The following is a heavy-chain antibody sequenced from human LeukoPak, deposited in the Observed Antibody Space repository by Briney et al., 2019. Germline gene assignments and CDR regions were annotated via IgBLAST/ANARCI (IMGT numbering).Heavy chain of an antibody. D-gene: IGHD6-19*01. CDR1: GFTFDNYA. CDR2: ISWNSGTI. Sequence: GGSLRLSCAASGFTFDNYAMNWVRQVPGKGLEWISLISWNSGTIGYAASVKGRFTISRDNANNFLYLQMNSLRAEDTALYYCARAYKDRSLAGKKEFFQHWGQGTLVTVSS. CDR3: ARAYKDRSLAGKKEFFQH. V-gene: IGHV3-9*01. J-gene: IGHJ1*01.